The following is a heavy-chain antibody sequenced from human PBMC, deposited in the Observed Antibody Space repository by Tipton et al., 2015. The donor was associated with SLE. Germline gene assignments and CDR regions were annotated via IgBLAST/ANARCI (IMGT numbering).Heavy chain of an antibody. D-gene: IGHD5-18*01. CDR3: ARISVDTTMGQRVDYGMDV. CDR1: GGSISSDY. J-gene: IGHJ6*02. Sequence: TLSLTCTVSGGSISSDYWTWIRQPPGKGLEWIGSIFYTGSTTYNPSLKSRLTMSVDTPKNQFSLKLTSVTAADTAVYYCARISVDTTMGQRVDYGMDVWGQGTTVTVSS. CDR2: IFYTGST. V-gene: IGHV4-59*01.